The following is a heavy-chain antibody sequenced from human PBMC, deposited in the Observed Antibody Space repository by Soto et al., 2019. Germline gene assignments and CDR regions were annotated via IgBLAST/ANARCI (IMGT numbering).Heavy chain of an antibody. CDR2: IIPIFGTA. Sequence: VASVKVSCKASGGTFSRYAISWVRQAPGQGLEWMGGIIPIFGTANYAQKFQGRVTITADESTSTAYMELSSLRSEDTAVYYCARPVRSGLLGDQLPYYYYGMDVWGQGTTVTVSS. J-gene: IGHJ6*02. CDR1: GGTFSRYA. CDR3: ARPVRSGLLGDQLPYYYYGMDV. V-gene: IGHV1-69*13. D-gene: IGHD2-2*01.